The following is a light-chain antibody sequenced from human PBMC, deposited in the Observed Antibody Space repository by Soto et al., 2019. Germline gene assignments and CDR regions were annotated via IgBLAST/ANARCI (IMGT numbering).Light chain of an antibody. CDR3: QQSYSTPRT. J-gene: IGKJ1*01. CDR2: AAS. CDR1: QNINNY. Sequence: DIQMTPSPSSLSASIGGRVTITCEASQNINNYLNWYQQKPGKAPKLLIYAASSLQSGVPSRFSGSGSGTDFTLTISSLQPEDFATYYCQQSYSTPRTFGQGTKVDIK. V-gene: IGKV1-39*01.